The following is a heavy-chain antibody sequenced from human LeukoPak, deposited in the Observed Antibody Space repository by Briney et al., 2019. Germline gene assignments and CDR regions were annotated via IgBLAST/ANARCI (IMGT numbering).Heavy chain of an antibody. CDR1: GDSISTGSYY. CDR3: ARSPSFVVVPAARVDAFDI. V-gene: IGHV4-61*02. Sequence: PSQTLSLTCTVSGDSISTGSYYWSWIRQPAGRGLEWIGRIYTSGSTNYNPSLKSRVTISVDTSKNQFSLKLSSVTAADTAVYYCARSPSFVVVPAARVDAFDIWGQGTMVTVSS. CDR2: IYTSGST. J-gene: IGHJ3*02. D-gene: IGHD2-2*01.